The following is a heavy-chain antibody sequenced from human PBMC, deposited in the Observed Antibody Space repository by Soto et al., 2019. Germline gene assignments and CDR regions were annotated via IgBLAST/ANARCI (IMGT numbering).Heavy chain of an antibody. CDR3: ARLGGATRPLSAFDV. Sequence: SETLSLTCTVSVGSISSYYWSWIRHPPGKGLEWIGYIYYGGSTSYKSSLKSRATISEDTSKNQLSLKLTSVTAADTAVYYCARLGGATRPLSAFDVWGQGTMITVSS. D-gene: IGHD6-6*01. V-gene: IGHV4-59*01. J-gene: IGHJ3*01. CDR1: VGSISSYY. CDR2: IYYGGST.